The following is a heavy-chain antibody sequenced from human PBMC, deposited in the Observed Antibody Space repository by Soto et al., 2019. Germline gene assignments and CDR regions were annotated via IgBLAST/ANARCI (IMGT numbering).Heavy chain of an antibody. D-gene: IGHD3-3*01. CDR1: GYTLTSYG. Sequence: ASVKVSCKASGYTLTSYGLSWVRQAPGQGLEWMGWISTYNGDTYYAQSLQDRVTMTTDTSTTTAYMELRNLRSDDTAIYYCAKGGSGRFLEWLYDSWGQGTLVTVSS. CDR3: AKGGSGRFLEWLYDS. CDR2: ISTYNGDT. V-gene: IGHV1-18*01. J-gene: IGHJ4*02.